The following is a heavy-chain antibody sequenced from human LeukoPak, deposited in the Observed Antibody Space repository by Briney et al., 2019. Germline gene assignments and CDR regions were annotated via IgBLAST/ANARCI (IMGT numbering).Heavy chain of an antibody. CDR1: GFSFSSNW. J-gene: IGHJ4*02. CDR2: INPDGSEK. CDR3: TRGPGYDYVWGSYRADY. V-gene: IGHV3-7*01. D-gene: IGHD3-16*02. Sequence: GGSLRLSCAASGFSFSSNWMTWVRQAPGKGLEWVGNINPDGSEKFYVDSVKGRFTISRDNSKNTLYLQMGSLRADDMAVYYCTRGPGYDYVWGSYRADYWGQGTLVTVSS.